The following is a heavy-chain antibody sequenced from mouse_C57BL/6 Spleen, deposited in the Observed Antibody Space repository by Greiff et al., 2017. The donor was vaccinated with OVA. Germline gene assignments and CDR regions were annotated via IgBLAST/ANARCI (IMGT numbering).Heavy chain of an antibody. Sequence: QVQLQQSGAELARPGASVKMSCKASGYTFTSYTMHWVKQRPGQGLEWIGYINPSSGSTKYTQQFKDKATLTADKSSSTAYMQLSSLTSEDSAVYYCAIGRMVTTNYVDDWGKGTTLTVSS. CDR2: INPSSGST. J-gene: IGHJ2*01. CDR3: AIGRMVTTNYVDD. V-gene: IGHV1-4*01. D-gene: IGHD2-2*01. CDR1: GYTFTSYT.